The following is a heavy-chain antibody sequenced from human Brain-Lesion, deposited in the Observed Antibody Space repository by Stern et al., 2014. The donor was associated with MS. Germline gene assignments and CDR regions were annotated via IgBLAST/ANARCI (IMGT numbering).Heavy chain of an antibody. D-gene: IGHD1-26*01. J-gene: IGHJ4*02. CDR2: FDPEDGET. CDR3: ATLSPGAGGNYYRHFDY. V-gene: IGHV1-24*01. CDR1: GYTLTELS. Sequence: QMQLVQSGADVKKPGASVKVSCKVSGYTLTELSMHWVRQAPRTGLEWMGGFDPEDGETIYAQKFQGRGTMTEDTSTDTAYMELSSLRSEDTAVYYCATLSPGAGGNYYRHFDYWGQGTLVTVSS.